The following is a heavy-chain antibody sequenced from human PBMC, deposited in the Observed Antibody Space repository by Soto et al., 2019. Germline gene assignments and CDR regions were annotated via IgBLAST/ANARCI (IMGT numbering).Heavy chain of an antibody. D-gene: IGHD3-10*01. CDR2: ISGSGGST. CDR1: GFTFSSYA. Sequence: LSLTCAASGFTFSSYAMSWVRQAPGKGLEWVSAISGSGGSTYYADSVKGRFTISRDNSKNTLYLQMNSLRAEDTAVYYCAKHGGSRYYMDVWGKGTTVTVSS. CDR3: AKHGGSRYYMDV. V-gene: IGHV3-23*01. J-gene: IGHJ6*03.